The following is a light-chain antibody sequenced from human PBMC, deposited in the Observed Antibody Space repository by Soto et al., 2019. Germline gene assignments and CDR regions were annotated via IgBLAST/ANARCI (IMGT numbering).Light chain of an antibody. CDR3: NPHTSSPTPGV. Sequence: QSALTQPASVSGSAGQSITISCTGISSDVGGYNYVSWYQQHPGKAPKVMIYDVSNRPSGVSNRFSGSKSGNTASLTISGLQAGDEVDYYCNPHTSSPTPGVFGGGTKLTVL. CDR2: DVS. V-gene: IGLV2-14*01. CDR1: SSDVGGYNY. J-gene: IGLJ3*02.